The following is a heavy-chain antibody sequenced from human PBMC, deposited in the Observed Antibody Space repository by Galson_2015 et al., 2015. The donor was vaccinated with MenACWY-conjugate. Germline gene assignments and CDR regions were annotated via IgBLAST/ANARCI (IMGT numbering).Heavy chain of an antibody. J-gene: IGHJ6*02. Sequence: SLRLSCAVSGFTFRNYWMTWVRQAPGKGLEWVATIKKDGSEKYYVDSVKGRFTISSDNIKNSMFLEMNSLRAEDTAVYYCARGHYGMDVWGQGTTVTASS. CDR2: IKKDGSEK. CDR1: GFTFRNYW. V-gene: IGHV3-7*03. CDR3: ARGHYGMDV.